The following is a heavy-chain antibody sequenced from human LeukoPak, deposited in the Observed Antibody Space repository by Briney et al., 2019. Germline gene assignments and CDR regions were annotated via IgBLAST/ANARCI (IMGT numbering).Heavy chain of an antibody. D-gene: IGHD2-2*01. V-gene: IGHV4-4*02. CDR1: GGSISSSNW. Sequence: SGTLSLTCAVSGGSISSSNWWSWVRQPPGKGLEWIGEIYHSGSTNYNPSLKSRVTISVDKSKNQFSLKLSSVTAADTAVYYCAVVPAAKSYYYYGMDVWGQGTTVTVSS. J-gene: IGHJ6*02. CDR3: AVVPAAKSYYYYGMDV. CDR2: IYHSGST.